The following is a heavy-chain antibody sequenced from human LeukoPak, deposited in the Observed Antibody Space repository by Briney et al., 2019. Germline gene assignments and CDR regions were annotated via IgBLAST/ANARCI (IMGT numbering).Heavy chain of an antibody. CDR2: VSGSGRNT. CDR1: GFTFSNYA. CDR3: VKSRRVGANQRGLFDY. J-gene: IGHJ4*02. V-gene: IGHV3-23*01. Sequence: GGSLRLSRAGSGFTFSNYAMTWVRQAPGKGLEWVSSVSGSGRNTFYPGSVEGRFTISRDNSKNTVYLQMNSLRADDTAVYYCVKSRRVGANQRGLFDYWGQGTLVTVSP. D-gene: IGHD1-26*01.